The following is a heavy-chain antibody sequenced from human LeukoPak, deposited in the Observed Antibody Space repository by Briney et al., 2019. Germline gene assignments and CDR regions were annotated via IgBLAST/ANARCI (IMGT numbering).Heavy chain of an antibody. V-gene: IGHV4-61*01. J-gene: IGHJ4*02. D-gene: IGHD6-6*01. CDR3: VRNIYTSSYYFDY. CDR2: IYYSGST. CDR1: GGSISSSSYY. Sequence: SETLSLTCTVSGGSISSSSYYWNWIRQPPGKGLEWIGYIYYSGSTNYNPSLKSRLTISIDTSKNQFSLKLNSMTAADTAVYYCVRNIYTSSYYFDYWGQGTLVTVSS.